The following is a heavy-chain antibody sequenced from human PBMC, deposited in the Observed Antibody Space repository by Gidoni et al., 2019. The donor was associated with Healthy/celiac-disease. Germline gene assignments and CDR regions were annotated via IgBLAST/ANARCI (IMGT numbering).Heavy chain of an antibody. Sequence: EVQLVESGGGLVKPGGSLRLSCAASGFTFSRYSMNWVRQAPGKGLEWVSSISSSSSYIYYADSVKGRFTISRDNAKNSLYLQMNSLRAEDTAVYYCARDGYYYGSGSSSPMDVWGKGTTVTVSS. CDR2: ISSSSSYI. CDR3: ARDGYYYGSGSSSPMDV. J-gene: IGHJ6*03. D-gene: IGHD3-10*01. V-gene: IGHV3-21*01. CDR1: GFTFSRYS.